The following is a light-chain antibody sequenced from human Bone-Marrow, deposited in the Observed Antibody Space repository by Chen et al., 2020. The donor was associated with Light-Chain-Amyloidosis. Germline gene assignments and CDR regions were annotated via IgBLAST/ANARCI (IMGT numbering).Light chain of an antibody. CDR2: DDS. V-gene: IGLV3-21*02. CDR1: NIGSTS. Sequence: SYVLTQPSSASVAPRQTAPIACGGNNIGSTSVHWYQQTPGQAPLLVVYDDSDRPSGIPERLSGSNSGNTATLTISRVEAGDEADYYCQVWDRSSDRPVFGGGTKLTVL. CDR3: QVWDRSSDRPV. J-gene: IGLJ3*02.